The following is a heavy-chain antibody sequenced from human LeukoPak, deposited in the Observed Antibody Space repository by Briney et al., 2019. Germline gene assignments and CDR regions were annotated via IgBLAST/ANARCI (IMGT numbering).Heavy chain of an antibody. CDR2: IYSGGST. V-gene: IGHV3-53*04. CDR1: GFTVSSNY. D-gene: IGHD5-12*01. J-gene: IGHJ4*02. CDR3: AREGDGYNAGDDY. Sequence: GGSLRLSCAASGFTVSSNYMSWVRQAPGKGLEWVSVIYSGGSTYYADSVKGRFTISRHNSENTLYLQMNSLRAEDTAVYYCAREGDGYNAGDDYWGQGTLVTVSS.